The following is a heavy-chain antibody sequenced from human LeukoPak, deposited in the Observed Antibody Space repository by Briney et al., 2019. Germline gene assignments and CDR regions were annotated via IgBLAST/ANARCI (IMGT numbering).Heavy chain of an antibody. D-gene: IGHD1-26*01. Sequence: SETLSLTCTVDGGSISGYYWSWIRQPPGKGLEWIGYIYTSGSTNYHPSLKSRVTISVDTSKNQFSLKLSSVPAADTAVYYCARTASYTYPPGAFDIWGQATMVTVSS. J-gene: IGHJ3*02. CDR2: IYTSGST. CDR1: GGSISGYY. CDR3: ARTASYTYPPGAFDI. V-gene: IGHV4-4*09.